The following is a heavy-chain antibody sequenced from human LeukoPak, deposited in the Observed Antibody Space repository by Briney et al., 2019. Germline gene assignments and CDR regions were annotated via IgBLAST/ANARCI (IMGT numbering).Heavy chain of an antibody. CDR3: ARYDSRGSASTKFDY. Sequence: SETLSLTCAVSGYSLGKNYYWGWIRQSPGKGLEWIGRIYGRASASYNPSLMNRVTMSVDTSKNHFSLQLTSVTAADTAVYYCARYDSRGSASTKFDYWGPGIQVTVSS. CDR1: GYSLGKNYY. D-gene: IGHD3-3*01. J-gene: IGHJ4*02. V-gene: IGHV4-38-2*01. CDR2: IYGRASA.